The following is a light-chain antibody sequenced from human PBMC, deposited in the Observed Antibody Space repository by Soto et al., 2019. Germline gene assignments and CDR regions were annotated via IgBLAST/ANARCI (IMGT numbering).Light chain of an antibody. J-gene: IGLJ1*01. CDR2: GVN. V-gene: IGLV2-14*01. Sequence: QSALTQPASVSGSPGQSITISCTGSSNDIGTYEYVSWHQHHPGRAPKLIIFGVNDRPSGISDRFSGSKSGNTASLTIFGLQLEDEAVYYCTAFSANRVYLFGPGTKVTVL. CDR1: SNDIGTYEY. CDR3: TAFSANRVYL.